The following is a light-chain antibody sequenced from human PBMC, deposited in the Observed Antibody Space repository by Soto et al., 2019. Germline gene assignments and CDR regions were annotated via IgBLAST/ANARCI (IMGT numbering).Light chain of an antibody. CDR2: TAF. CDR1: QSISSH. CDR3: QQYNSYSGT. Sequence: DIHMTQSPSSLSAPVGDTVTITCRASQSISSHLNCYQKNPGKAPNLMMETAFNLQSGVQSRFRGSGSGTEFALTISSLQPDDFATYYCQQYNSYSGTLGQGTKVDIK. V-gene: IGKV1-9*01. J-gene: IGKJ1*01.